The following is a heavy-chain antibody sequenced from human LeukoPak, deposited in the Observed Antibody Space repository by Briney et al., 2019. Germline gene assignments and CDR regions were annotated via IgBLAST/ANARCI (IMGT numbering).Heavy chain of an antibody. D-gene: IGHD1-1*01. CDR1: GGTFSSYA. V-gene: IGHV1-69*01. CDR2: IIPIFGTA. J-gene: IGHJ5*02. Sequence: SVKVSCKASGGTFSSYAISWVRQAPGQGLEWMGGIIPIFGTANYAQEFQGRVTITADESTSTAYMELSSLRSEDTAVYYCARDFSGTSISWFDPWGQGTLVTVSS. CDR3: ARDFSGTSISWFDP.